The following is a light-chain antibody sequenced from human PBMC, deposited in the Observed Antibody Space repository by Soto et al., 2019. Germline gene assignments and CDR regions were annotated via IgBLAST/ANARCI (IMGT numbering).Light chain of an antibody. CDR2: TNN. CDR1: SSNIGRNT. Sequence: QSMLTKPPSASGTPGQRVTISCSGSSSNIGRNTVNWYQQLPGTAPKLLIYTNNQRPSGVPDRFSGSKSGTSASLAISGLQSEDEADYYCAAWDDSLNGLYVFGTGTKVTVL. CDR3: AAWDDSLNGLYV. V-gene: IGLV1-44*01. J-gene: IGLJ1*01.